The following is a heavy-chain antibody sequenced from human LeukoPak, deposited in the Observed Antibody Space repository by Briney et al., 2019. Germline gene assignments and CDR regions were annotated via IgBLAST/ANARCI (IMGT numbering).Heavy chain of an antibody. Sequence: ASVKVSCKASGYTFTSSGISWVRQAPGQGLEWMGWISTYTGYSKYAQNLQGRVTMTADTFTSTAYMELSSLRSDDTAMYYCAKNSSGGYSDYWGQGTLVTVSS. CDR2: ISTYTGYS. CDR1: GYTFTSSG. CDR3: AKNSSGGYSDY. D-gene: IGHD6-19*01. V-gene: IGHV1-18*01. J-gene: IGHJ4*02.